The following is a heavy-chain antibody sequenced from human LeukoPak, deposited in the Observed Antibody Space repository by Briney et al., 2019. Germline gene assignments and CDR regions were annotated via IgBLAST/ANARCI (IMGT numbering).Heavy chain of an antibody. Sequence: GGSLRLSCAASGFTFSSYGMHWVRQAPGKGLEWVAVISYDGSNKYYADSVKGRFTISRDNSKNTLYLQMNSLRAEDTAVYYCAKDLGLAGNLAFDIWGQGTMVTVSS. V-gene: IGHV3-30*18. CDR3: AKDLGLAGNLAFDI. D-gene: IGHD6-19*01. CDR1: GFTFSSYG. J-gene: IGHJ3*02. CDR2: ISYDGSNK.